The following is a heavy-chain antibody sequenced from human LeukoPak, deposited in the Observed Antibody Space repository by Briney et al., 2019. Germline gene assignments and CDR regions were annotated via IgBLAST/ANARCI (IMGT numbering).Heavy chain of an antibody. CDR2: ISSSSSYI. V-gene: IGHV3-21*01. CDR1: GFTFSSYA. CDR3: AATIGNFDY. J-gene: IGHJ4*02. Sequence: PGGSLRLSCAASGFTFSSYAMSWVRQAPGKGLEWVSSISSSSSYIYYADSVKGRFTISRDNAKNSLYLQMNSLRAEDTAVYYCAATIGNFDYWGQGTLVTVSS. D-gene: IGHD5-12*01.